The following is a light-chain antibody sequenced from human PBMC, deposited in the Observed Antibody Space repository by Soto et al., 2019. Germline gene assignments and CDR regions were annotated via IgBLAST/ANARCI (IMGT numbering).Light chain of an antibody. CDR1: QSVSSN. V-gene: IGKV3D-15*01. J-gene: IGKJ4*01. CDR3: QQYNNWLT. CDR2: GAF. Sequence: EIVMTQSPATLSVSPEERATLSCRASQSVSSNLAWYQQKPGQAPRLLIYGAFIRATGIPARFSGSGSGTEFTLTFSSLQSEDFAVYYCQQYNNWLTFGGGTKVDIK.